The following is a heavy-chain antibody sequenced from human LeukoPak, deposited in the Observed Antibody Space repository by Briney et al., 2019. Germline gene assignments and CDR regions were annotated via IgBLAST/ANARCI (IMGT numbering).Heavy chain of an antibody. J-gene: IGHJ4*02. V-gene: IGHV3-23*05. CDR3: ARSVPDYTRFDY. CDR2: FKTKYNQV. Sequence: GGSLGLSCVASGFTFSDYAMNWVRQAPGKGLEWVSTFKTKYNQVYYAESVRGRFTISADNFRNTVFLQMNSLRADDTALYYCARSVPDYTRFDYWGQGALVTVSS. D-gene: IGHD4-11*01. CDR1: GFTFSDYA.